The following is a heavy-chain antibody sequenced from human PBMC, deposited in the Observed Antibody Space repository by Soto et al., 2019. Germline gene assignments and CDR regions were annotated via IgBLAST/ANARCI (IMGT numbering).Heavy chain of an antibody. V-gene: IGHV4-34*01. CDR1: GGSFSGYY. D-gene: IGHD3-22*01. Sequence: SETLSLTCAVYGGSFSGYYWSWIRQPPGKGPEWIGEINHSGSTNYNPSLKSRVTISVDTSKNQFSLKLSSVTAADTAVYYCARGYYDSSGYPSYYYYGRDVWGQGTTVTVS. J-gene: IGHJ6*02. CDR2: INHSGST. CDR3: ARGYYDSSGYPSYYYYGRDV.